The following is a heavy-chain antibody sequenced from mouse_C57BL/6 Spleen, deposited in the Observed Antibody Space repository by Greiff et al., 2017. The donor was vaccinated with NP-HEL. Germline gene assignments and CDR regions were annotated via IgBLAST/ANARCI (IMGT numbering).Heavy chain of an antibody. Sequence: QVQLKQSGAELVRPGTSVKMSCKASGYTFTNYWIGWAKQRPGHGLEWIGDIYPGGGYTNYNEKFKGKATLTADKSSSTAYMQFSSLTSEDSAIYYCARSGAVVDWYFDVWGTGTTVTVSS. CDR2: IYPGGGYT. CDR1: GYTFTNYW. V-gene: IGHV1-63*01. J-gene: IGHJ1*03. CDR3: ARSGAVVDWYFDV. D-gene: IGHD1-1*01.